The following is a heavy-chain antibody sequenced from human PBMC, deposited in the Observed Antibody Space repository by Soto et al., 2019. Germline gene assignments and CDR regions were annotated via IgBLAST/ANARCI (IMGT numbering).Heavy chain of an antibody. Sequence: EVQLVESGGGLVQPGGSLRLSCAASGFTFSSYAMHWVRQAPGKGLEYVSAISSNGGSTYYANSVKGRFTISRDNSKNTVYLQMGSLRAEDIAVYYCAREGYCSSTSCYSFDYWGQGTLVTVSS. CDR3: AREGYCSSTSCYSFDY. CDR2: ISSNGGST. CDR1: GFTFSSYA. D-gene: IGHD2-2*01. J-gene: IGHJ4*02. V-gene: IGHV3-64*01.